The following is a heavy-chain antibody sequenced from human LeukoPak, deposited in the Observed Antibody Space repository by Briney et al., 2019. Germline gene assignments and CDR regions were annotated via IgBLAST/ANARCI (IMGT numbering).Heavy chain of an antibody. J-gene: IGHJ6*03. CDR2: INWNGGST. V-gene: IGHV3-20*04. CDR1: GFTFDDYG. Sequence: GGSLRLSCAASGFTFDDYGMSWFRQAPGKGLEWVSGINWNGGSTDYADSVKGRFTISRDNAKNSLYLQMDRLRAEDTALYYCARRESTYQNYYYFYYMDVWGKGTTVTVSS. CDR3: ARRESTYQNYYYFYYMDV.